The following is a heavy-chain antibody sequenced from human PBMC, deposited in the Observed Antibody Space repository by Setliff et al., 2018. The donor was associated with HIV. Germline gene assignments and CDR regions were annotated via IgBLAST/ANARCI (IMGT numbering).Heavy chain of an antibody. CDR3: ARTDYGGNSGGNYFDY. V-gene: IGHV1-18*01. CDR2: ISPYNGHT. Sequence: ASVKVSCKASGNTFSSYGITWVRQAPGQGLEWMGWISPYNGHTNFAQKFQGRVTMTTDTATSTAYMEVRSLRSDDTAVYYCARTDYGGNSGGNYFDYWGQGSLVTVSS. CDR1: GNTFSSYG. D-gene: IGHD4-17*01. J-gene: IGHJ4*02.